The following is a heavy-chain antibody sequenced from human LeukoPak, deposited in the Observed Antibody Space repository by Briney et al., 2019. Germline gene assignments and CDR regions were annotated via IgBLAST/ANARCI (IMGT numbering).Heavy chain of an antibody. CDR3: ARVRSEAMVNPDDAFDI. CDR1: GYTFTSYY. D-gene: IGHD5-18*01. CDR2: INTSGGST. Sequence: ASXKVSCKASGYTFTSYYMHWVRQAHGQGQEWMGIINTSGGSTSYAQRFQGRVTMTRDTSTSTVYMELSSLRSEDTAVYYCARVRSEAMVNPDDAFDIWGQGTMVTVSS. J-gene: IGHJ3*02. V-gene: IGHV1-46*01.